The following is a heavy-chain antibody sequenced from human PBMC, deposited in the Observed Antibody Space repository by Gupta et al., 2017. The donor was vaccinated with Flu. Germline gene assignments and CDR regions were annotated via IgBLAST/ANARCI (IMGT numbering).Heavy chain of an antibody. CDR1: GGFISSGSYF. V-gene: IGHV4-61*02. CDR2: THSSGDT. CDR3: ARDRRRSGHNFDH. D-gene: IGHD5-12*01. Sequence: QVQLRESGPGLVKPSQSLSLTCSVSGGFISSGSYFWSWIRQSAGKRLEWIGRTHSSGDTYYKPALKSRVTMSVDTSKNDFSLRLNYATAADKAVYFCARDRRRSGHNFDHWGQGTLVTVSS. J-gene: IGHJ4*02.